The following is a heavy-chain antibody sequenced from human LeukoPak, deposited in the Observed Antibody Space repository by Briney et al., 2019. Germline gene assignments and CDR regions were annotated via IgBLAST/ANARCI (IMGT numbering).Heavy chain of an antibody. CDR3: ARGPPYPIYGDYLIYYFDY. J-gene: IGHJ4*02. CDR2: IYTSGST. V-gene: IGHV4-4*07. D-gene: IGHD4-17*01. CDR1: GCSISSYY. Sequence: SETLSLTCTVSGCSISSYYWRWIRQPAGKGLEWMGRIYTSGSTNYNPSLKSRVTMSVDTSKNQFSLKLSSVTAADTAVYYCARGPPYPIYGDYLIYYFDYWGQGTLVTVSP.